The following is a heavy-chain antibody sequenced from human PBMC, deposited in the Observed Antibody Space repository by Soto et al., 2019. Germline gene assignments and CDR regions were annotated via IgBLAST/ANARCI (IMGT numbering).Heavy chain of an antibody. Sequence: QVLLVQSGAEVKKPGSSVKVSCKASGGTFSTYTLSWVPQAPGQGLEWMGGIIPIFGTINYAQKFQGRVTITADRSTTTAYMELISLRSDDTAVYYCAILTPITGVYWGQGALVTVSS. D-gene: IGHD5-12*01. CDR2: IIPIFGTI. CDR3: AILTPITGVY. J-gene: IGHJ4*02. CDR1: GGTFSTYT. V-gene: IGHV1-69*06.